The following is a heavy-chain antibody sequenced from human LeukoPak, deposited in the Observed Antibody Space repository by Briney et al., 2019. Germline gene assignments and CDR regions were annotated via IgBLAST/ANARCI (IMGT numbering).Heavy chain of an antibody. CDR1: GYTFRGNY. D-gene: IGHD4-11*01. Sequence: ASVKVSCKASGYTFRGNYIHWLRQAPGQGLEWMGWIDANNGDTKSAQKFQGRVTMSRDTSISTAYMDLSLSPDDAAVYYCARDPSPVTLYFFDYWGQGTLVTVSS. CDR3: ARDPSPVTLYFFDY. CDR2: IDANNGDT. V-gene: IGHV1-2*02. J-gene: IGHJ4*02.